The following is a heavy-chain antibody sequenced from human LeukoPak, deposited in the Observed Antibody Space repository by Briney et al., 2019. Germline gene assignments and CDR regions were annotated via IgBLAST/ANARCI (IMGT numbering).Heavy chain of an antibody. J-gene: IGHJ4*02. CDR1: GFTFISYS. Sequence: PGGFLRLSCAASGFTFISYSIHWVRQAPGKGLEWVAFIRYDGSNKYYADSVKGRFTVSRDNSKNTVYLQMNSPRAEDTAVYYCAKHGLPLVVISAPLDYWGQGTLVTVAS. CDR3: AKHGLPLVVISAPLDY. V-gene: IGHV3-30*02. CDR2: IRYDGSNK. D-gene: IGHD2-15*01.